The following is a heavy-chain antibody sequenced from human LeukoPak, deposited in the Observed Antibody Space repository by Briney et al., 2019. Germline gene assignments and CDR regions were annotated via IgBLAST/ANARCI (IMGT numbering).Heavy chain of an antibody. CDR3: AKKRVAVAGTHYFDY. CDR1: GFTFSSYW. J-gene: IGHJ4*02. V-gene: IGHV3-23*01. CDR2: ISGSGGST. Sequence: GGSLRLSCAASGFTFSSYWMHWVRHAPGKGLEWVSGISGSGGSTYYADSVKGRFTISRDNSKNTLYLQMNSLRAEDTAVYYCAKKRVAVAGTHYFDYWGQGTLVTVSS. D-gene: IGHD6-19*01.